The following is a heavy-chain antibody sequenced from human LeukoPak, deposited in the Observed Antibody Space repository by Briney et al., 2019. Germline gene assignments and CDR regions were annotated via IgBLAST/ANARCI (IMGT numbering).Heavy chain of an antibody. CDR3: ANVGGGSSRDLDY. Sequence: GGSLRLSCAASGFTFSSYAMNWVRQAPRKGLEWVSVIGSSGLVTYYADSVKGRFAISRDNSKSTLYLQMNSLRAEDTAVYYCANVGGGSSRDLDYWGQGTLVTVSS. J-gene: IGHJ4*02. D-gene: IGHD6-13*01. CDR1: GFTFSSYA. V-gene: IGHV3-23*01. CDR2: IGSSGLVT.